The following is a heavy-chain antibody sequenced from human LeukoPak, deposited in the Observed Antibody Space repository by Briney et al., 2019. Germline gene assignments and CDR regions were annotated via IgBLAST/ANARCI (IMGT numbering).Heavy chain of an antibody. CDR3: ARGRATTLDY. CDR2: ISYDGSNK. J-gene: IGHJ4*02. CDR1: GFTFSSYA. Sequence: GGSLRLSCAASGFTFSSYAMHWVRQAPGKGLEWVAVISYDGSNKYYADSVKGRFTISRDNSKNTLYLRMNSLRAEDTAVYYCARGRATTLDYWGQGTLVTVSS. V-gene: IGHV3-30-3*01. D-gene: IGHD5-12*01.